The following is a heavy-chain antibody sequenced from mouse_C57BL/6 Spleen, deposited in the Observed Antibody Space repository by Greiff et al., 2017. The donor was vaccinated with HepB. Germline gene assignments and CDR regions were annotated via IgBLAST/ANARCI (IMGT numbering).Heavy chain of an antibody. CDR3: ALMTTVVATDY. Sequence: VQLQQSGAELVKPGASVKLSCKASGYTFTSYWMHWVQQRPGQGLEWIGMIHPNSGSTNYNEKFKSKATLTVDKSYSTAYMQLSSLTSEDSAVYYCALMTTVVATDYWGQGTTLTVSS. D-gene: IGHD1-1*01. J-gene: IGHJ2*01. CDR2: IHPNSGST. V-gene: IGHV1-64*01. CDR1: GYTFTSYW.